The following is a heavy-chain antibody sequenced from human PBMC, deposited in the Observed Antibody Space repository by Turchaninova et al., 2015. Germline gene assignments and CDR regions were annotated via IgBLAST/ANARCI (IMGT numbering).Heavy chain of an antibody. D-gene: IGHD1-7*01. Sequence: QVQLVQSGAEVMKPGASVTVSCQASGYVFTNNDMHWVRQAPGQSLEWMGYIYPDNGNTKYSQNCQGRVIITRDISASTAYMELSSLRYEDTGVYYCARGTTGFDFWGQGTPLVVSS. J-gene: IGHJ4*02. CDR2: IYPDNGNT. CDR3: ARGTTGFDF. CDR1: GYVFTNND. V-gene: IGHV1-3*01.